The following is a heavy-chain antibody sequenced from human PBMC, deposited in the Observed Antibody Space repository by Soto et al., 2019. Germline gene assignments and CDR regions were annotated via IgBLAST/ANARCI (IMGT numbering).Heavy chain of an antibody. CDR2: IYYSGST. Sequence: PSETLSLTCTVSGGSISSYYWSWIRQPPGKGLEWIGYIYYSGSTNYNPSLKSRVTISVDTSKNQFSLKLSSVTAADTAVYYCAREPPTGRWFDPWGQGTLVTVSS. V-gene: IGHV4-59*01. CDR3: AREPPTGRWFDP. D-gene: IGHD1-1*01. J-gene: IGHJ5*02. CDR1: GGSISSYY.